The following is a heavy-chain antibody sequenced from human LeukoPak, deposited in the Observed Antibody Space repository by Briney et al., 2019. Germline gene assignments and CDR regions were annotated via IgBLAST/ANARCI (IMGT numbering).Heavy chain of an antibody. Sequence: SVKVSCKASGGTFSSYAISWVRQAPGQGLEWMGGIIPIFGTANYAQKFQGRVTITADESTSTAYMELSSLRSEDTAVYYCASLVSGIAVAGGFDYWGQGTLVTVSS. J-gene: IGHJ4*02. CDR1: GGTFSSYA. V-gene: IGHV1-69*13. D-gene: IGHD6-19*01. CDR3: ASLVSGIAVAGGFDY. CDR2: IIPIFGTA.